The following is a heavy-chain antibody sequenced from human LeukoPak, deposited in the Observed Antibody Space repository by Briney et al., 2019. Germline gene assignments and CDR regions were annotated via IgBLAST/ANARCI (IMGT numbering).Heavy chain of an antibody. CDR2: IYYSGST. J-gene: IGHJ4*02. Sequence: SETLSLTCTVSGGSISSYYWSWIRQPPGKGLEWIGYIYYSGSTNYNPSLKSRVTISVDTSKNQFSLKLSSVTAADTAVYYCARVAPIRYFDYWGQGTLVTVSS. CDR1: GGSISSYY. D-gene: IGHD5-12*01. CDR3: ARVAPIRYFDY. V-gene: IGHV4-59*01.